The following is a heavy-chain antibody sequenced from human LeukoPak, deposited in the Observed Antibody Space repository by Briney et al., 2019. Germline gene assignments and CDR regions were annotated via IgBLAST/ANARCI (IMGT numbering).Heavy chain of an antibody. Sequence: TETLSLTCTVSGGSISSYYWSWIRQPPGKGLEWIGYIYYSGSTNYNPSLKSRVTISVDTSKNQFSLKLSSVTAADTAVYYCARDPEGSRIAARASGSYYMDVWGKGTTVTVSS. CDR2: IYYSGST. CDR1: GGSISSYY. D-gene: IGHD6-6*01. J-gene: IGHJ6*03. CDR3: ARDPEGSRIAARASGSYYMDV. V-gene: IGHV4-59*12.